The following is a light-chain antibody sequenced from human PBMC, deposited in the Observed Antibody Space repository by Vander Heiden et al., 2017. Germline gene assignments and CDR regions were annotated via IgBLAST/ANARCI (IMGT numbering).Light chain of an antibody. J-gene: IGKJ2*01. V-gene: IGKV3-15*01. CDR2: GAS. Sequence: LVQPHSPAPLSVSPRHTATLTCWASQSVSSNLAWYQQKPGKAPRLLIYGASTRATGNPARFSGSGSGTEFTLTISSLQSEDFAVYYCQQYNNWLYTFGQGTKLEIK. CDR3: QQYNNWLYT. CDR1: QSVSSN.